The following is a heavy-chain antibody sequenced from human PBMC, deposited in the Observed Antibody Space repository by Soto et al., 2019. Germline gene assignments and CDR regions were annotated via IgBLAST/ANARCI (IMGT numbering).Heavy chain of an antibody. Sequence: GGSLRLSCAASGFTVSSNYMSWVRQAPGKGLEWVSVIYSGGSTYYADSVKGRFTISRDNSKNTLYLQMNSLRAEDTAVYYCARDNGDYGPWYFDLWGRGTLVTVSS. V-gene: IGHV3-66*01. D-gene: IGHD4-17*01. CDR3: ARDNGDYGPWYFDL. J-gene: IGHJ2*01. CDR1: GFTVSSNY. CDR2: IYSGGST.